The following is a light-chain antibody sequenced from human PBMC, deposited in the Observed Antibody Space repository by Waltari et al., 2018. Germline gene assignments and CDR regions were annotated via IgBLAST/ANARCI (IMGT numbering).Light chain of an antibody. CDR3: QEYDSLPVT. J-gene: IGKJ4*01. Sequence: DIQITQAPSSLSASVGDRVTITCRASQSVKNNLACYQQAPGKAPKVLIHKASRLESGAPSMFSGSGYGTEFTLTISSLQPDDFATYYCQEYDSLPVTFGGGTKVEI. CDR1: QSVKNN. V-gene: IGKV1-5*03. CDR2: KAS.